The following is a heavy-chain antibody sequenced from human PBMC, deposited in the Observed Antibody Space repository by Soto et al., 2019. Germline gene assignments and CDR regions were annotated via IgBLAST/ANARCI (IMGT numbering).Heavy chain of an antibody. CDR1: GGFIRRGGYC. CDR3: ARVPDY. D-gene: IGHD2-2*01. J-gene: IGHJ4*02. V-gene: IGHV4-30-2*01. Sequence: PLSLNCAVSGGFIRRGGYCSTWIRQPPGKGLEWIGYMYHSGSTYYNPSLKSQVTISIDRSKNQFSLKLSSVTAADTAVYYCARVPDYWGQGILVTVSS. CDR2: MYHSGST.